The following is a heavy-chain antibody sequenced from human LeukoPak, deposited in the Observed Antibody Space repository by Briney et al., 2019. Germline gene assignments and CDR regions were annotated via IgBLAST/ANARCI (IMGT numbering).Heavy chain of an antibody. CDR2: FYTSGTT. CDR1: GGSISSGSYY. V-gene: IGHV4-61*02. J-gene: IGHJ4*02. CDR3: ARALEDGYNCSFDY. D-gene: IGHD5-24*01. Sequence: SQTLSLTCTVSGGSISSGSYYWNWIRQPAGKGLEWIGRFYTSGTTNYNPSLKSRVTISVDTSKNQFSLKLSSVTAADTAVYYCARALEDGYNCSFDYWGQGTLVTVSS.